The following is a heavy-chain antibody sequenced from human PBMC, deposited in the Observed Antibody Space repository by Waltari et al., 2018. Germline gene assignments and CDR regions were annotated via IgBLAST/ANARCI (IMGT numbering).Heavy chain of an antibody. V-gene: IGHV4-38-2*02. CDR3: ARGSTDYDYVWGSYRNWFDP. CDR2: IYHSGST. Sequence: QVQLQESGPGLVKPSETLSLTCTVSGYSISSGYYWGWLRQPPGTGREWMGSIYHSGSTYYNPSLKSRVTISVDTSKNQFSLKLSSVTAADTAVYYCARGSTDYDYVWGSYRNWFDPWGQGTLVTVSS. D-gene: IGHD3-16*02. CDR1: GYSISSGYY. J-gene: IGHJ5*02.